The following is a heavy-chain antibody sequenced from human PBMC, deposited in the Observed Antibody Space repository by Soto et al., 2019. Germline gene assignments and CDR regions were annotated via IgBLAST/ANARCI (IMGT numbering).Heavy chain of an antibody. CDR2: FDPADGET. J-gene: IGHJ4*02. V-gene: IGHV1-24*01. D-gene: IGHD6-19*01. Sequence: GASVKVSCKVSGYTLTELVMHWVRQTPGRGLEWMGGFDPADGETIYAQKFQGRVTMTEDTSTDTAYMDLTSLRSEDTAVYYCTVGRELSSGWHRYFDYWGQGTLVTVSS. CDR1: GYTLTELV. CDR3: TVGRELSSGWHRYFDY.